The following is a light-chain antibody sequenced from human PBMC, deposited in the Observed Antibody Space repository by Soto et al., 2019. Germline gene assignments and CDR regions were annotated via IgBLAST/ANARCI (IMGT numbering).Light chain of an antibody. Sequence: DIQMTQSPSSLSASVGDRVTITCRASQYISNYLNWYQQKPGTAPKLLIYDASTLQSGVPSRFRGSGSGTDFTLTISNLQPEDLATFYCQQSFSRPMYTFGQGTKVEIK. CDR2: DAS. V-gene: IGKV1-39*01. J-gene: IGKJ2*01. CDR1: QYISNY. CDR3: QQSFSRPMYT.